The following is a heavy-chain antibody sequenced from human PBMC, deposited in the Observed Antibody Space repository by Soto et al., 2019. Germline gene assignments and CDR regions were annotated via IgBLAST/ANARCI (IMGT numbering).Heavy chain of an antibody. CDR3: AKERYSGYYDY. Sequence: GGSLRLSCVASGFTFSMYAMIWVRQAPGKGLEWISSISETGGSTYYAASVKGRFTISRDNSMNTLYLQVNSLRAEDTAVYYCAKERYSGYYDYWGQGTPVTVSS. J-gene: IGHJ4*02. D-gene: IGHD1-26*01. CDR2: ISETGGST. CDR1: GFTFSMYA. V-gene: IGHV3-23*01.